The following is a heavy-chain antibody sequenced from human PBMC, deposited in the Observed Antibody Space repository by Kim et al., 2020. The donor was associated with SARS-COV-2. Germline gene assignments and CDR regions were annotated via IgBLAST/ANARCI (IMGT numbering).Heavy chain of an antibody. J-gene: IGHJ6*02. CDR3: ARDTFPIYDSSGYYYGYYYYGMDV. CDR1: GFTFSSYA. D-gene: IGHD3-22*01. CDR2: ISYDGSNK. Sequence: GGSLRLSCAASGFTFSSYAMHWVRQAPGKGLEWVAVISYDGSNKYYADSVKGRFTISRDNSKNTLYLQMNSLRAEDTAVYYCARDTFPIYDSSGYYYGYYYYGMDVWGQGTTVTVSS. V-gene: IGHV3-30*04.